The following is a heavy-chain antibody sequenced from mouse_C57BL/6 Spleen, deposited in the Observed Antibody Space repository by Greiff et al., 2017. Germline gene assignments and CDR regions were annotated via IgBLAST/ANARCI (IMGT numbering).Heavy chain of an antibody. CDR3: ARADYKSYAMDY. Sequence: EVKLMESEGGLVQPGSSMKLSCTASGFTFSDYYMAWVRQVPEKGLEWVANLNYDGSSTYYLDSLKSRFIISRDNAKNIRYLQMSSLKSEDTATYYCARADYKSYAMDYWGQGTSVTVSS. V-gene: IGHV5-16*01. CDR1: GFTFSDYY. CDR2: LNYDGSST. J-gene: IGHJ4*01. D-gene: IGHD2-12*01.